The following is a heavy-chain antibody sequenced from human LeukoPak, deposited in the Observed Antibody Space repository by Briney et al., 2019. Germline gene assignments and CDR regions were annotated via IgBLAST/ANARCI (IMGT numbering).Heavy chain of an antibody. CDR1: GFTLRNYA. J-gene: IGHJ6*03. Sequence: GGSLRLSCAASGFTLRNYAMSWVRQAPGKGLEWVSAISGSGGSTYYADSVKGRFTISRDNPKNTLYLQMNSLRAEDTAVYYCARGRTTIFGVVIPRGDYMDVWGKGTTVTVSS. CDR3: ARGRTTIFGVVIPRGDYMDV. V-gene: IGHV3-23*01. D-gene: IGHD3-3*01. CDR2: ISGSGGST.